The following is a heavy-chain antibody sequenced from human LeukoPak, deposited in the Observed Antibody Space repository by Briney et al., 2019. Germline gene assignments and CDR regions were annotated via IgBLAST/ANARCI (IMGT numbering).Heavy chain of an antibody. CDR1: GGSISSYY. J-gene: IGHJ3*02. D-gene: IGHD4-23*01. V-gene: IGHV4-59*01. CDR3: ATTTGLTALALDI. CDR2: IYYSGST. Sequence: PSETLSLTCTVSGGSISSYYWSWIRQPPGKGLEWIGYIYYSGSTNYNPSLKSRVTISVDTSKNQFSLKLSSVTAADTAVYYCATTTGLTALALDIWGQGTMVTVSS.